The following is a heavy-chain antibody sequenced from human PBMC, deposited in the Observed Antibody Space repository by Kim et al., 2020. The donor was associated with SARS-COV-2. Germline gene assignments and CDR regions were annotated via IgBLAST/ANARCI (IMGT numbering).Heavy chain of an antibody. V-gene: IGHV3-23*01. Sequence: GGSLRLSCAASGFTFSSYAMSWVRQAPGKGLEWVSGISNSGGSTYYADSVKGRFTISRDNSKNTVYLQMNSLRAEDTAIYYCADGGRSTVLRGYWGQGTLVTVSS. CDR1: GFTFSSYA. CDR3: ADGGRSTVLRGY. CDR2: ISNSGGST. D-gene: IGHD3-10*01. J-gene: IGHJ4*02.